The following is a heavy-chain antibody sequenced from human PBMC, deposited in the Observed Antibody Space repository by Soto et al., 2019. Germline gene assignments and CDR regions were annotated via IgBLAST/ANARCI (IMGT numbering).Heavy chain of an antibody. CDR1: GGSITSGGYS. CDR2: TYYSGSP. CDR3: ARGGYCSSTDCYIDS. Sequence: QVQLQESGPGLVKPSQTLSLTCPVSGGSITSGGYSWSWIGKPPGKGLECMGYTYYSGSPYYNPSLKSRVIISVDTSKNQFSLKLSSVTAADTAVYFCARGGYCSSTDCYIDSWGQGTLVTVSS. V-gene: IGHV4-31*03. J-gene: IGHJ4*02. D-gene: IGHD2-2*01.